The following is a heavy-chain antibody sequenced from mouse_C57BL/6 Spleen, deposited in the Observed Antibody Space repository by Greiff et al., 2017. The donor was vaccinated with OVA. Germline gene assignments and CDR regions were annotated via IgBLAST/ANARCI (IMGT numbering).Heavy chain of an antibody. D-gene: IGHD1-1*01. J-gene: IGHJ2*01. CDR1: GYTFTNYW. Sequence: VQLQQSGAELVRPGTSVKMSCKASGYTFTNYWIGWAKQRPGHGLEWIGDIHPGGGYTNYNEKFKDKATLPADKSSSTAYMQFSSLTSEDSAIYNGVRRDYYGSSYFDYWGQGTTLTVSS. CDR2: IHPGGGYT. CDR3: VRRDYYGSSYFDY. V-gene: IGHV1-63*01.